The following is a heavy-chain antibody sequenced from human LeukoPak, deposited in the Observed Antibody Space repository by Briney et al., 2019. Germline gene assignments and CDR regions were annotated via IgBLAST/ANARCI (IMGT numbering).Heavy chain of an antibody. D-gene: IGHD2/OR15-2a*01. Sequence: SETLSLTCTVSGGSISSYYWSWIRQPPGKGLEWIGYIYYSGSTNYNPSLKSRVTISVDTSKNQFSLKLSSVTAADTAVYYCARTIGAHAFDIWGQGTMVTVSS. CDR2: IYYSGST. J-gene: IGHJ3*02. CDR1: GGSISSYY. V-gene: IGHV4-59*08. CDR3: ARTIGAHAFDI.